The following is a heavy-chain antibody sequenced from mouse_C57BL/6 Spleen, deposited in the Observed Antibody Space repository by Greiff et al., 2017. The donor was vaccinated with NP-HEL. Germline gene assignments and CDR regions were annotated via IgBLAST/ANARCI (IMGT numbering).Heavy chain of an antibody. CDR3: ARPGTDYAMDY. Sequence: EVHLVESGGGLVQPGGSLKLSCAASGFTFSDYYMYWVRQTPEKRLEWVAYISNGGGSTYYPDTVKGRFTISRDNAKNTLYLQMSRLKSEDTAMYYCARPGTDYAMDYWGQGTSVTVSS. D-gene: IGHD4-1*01. CDR1: GFTFSDYY. CDR2: ISNGGGST. J-gene: IGHJ4*01. V-gene: IGHV5-12*01.